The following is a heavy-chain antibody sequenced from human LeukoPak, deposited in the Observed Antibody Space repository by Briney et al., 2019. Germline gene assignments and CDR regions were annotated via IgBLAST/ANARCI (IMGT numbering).Heavy chain of an antibody. CDR2: INPNSGGT. CDR1: GYTFTDYY. D-gene: IGHD1-26*01. Sequence: ASVKVSCKASGYTFTDYYMHWVRQAPGQGLEWIGWINPNSGGTNYAQNFQGRVTMTRDTSISTAYMELSRLTSDDTAVFYCASLGATTLSYYGMDVWGQGTTVTVSS. V-gene: IGHV1-2*02. J-gene: IGHJ6*02. CDR3: ASLGATTLSYYGMDV.